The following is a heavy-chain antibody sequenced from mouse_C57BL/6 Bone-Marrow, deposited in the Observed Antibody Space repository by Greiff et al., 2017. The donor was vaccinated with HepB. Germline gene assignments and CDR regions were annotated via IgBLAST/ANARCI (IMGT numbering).Heavy chain of an antibody. D-gene: IGHD2-2*01. Sequence: EVQLQQSGAELVRPGASVKLSCTASGFNIKDYYMHWVKQRPEQGLEWIGWIDPENGDTEYASKFQGKATITADTSSNTAYLQLSSLTSEDTAVYYCTTGLRRRTWFAYWGQGTRVTVSA. CDR3: TTGLRRRTWFAY. CDR2: IDPENGDT. J-gene: IGHJ3*01. V-gene: IGHV14-4*01. CDR1: GFNIKDYY.